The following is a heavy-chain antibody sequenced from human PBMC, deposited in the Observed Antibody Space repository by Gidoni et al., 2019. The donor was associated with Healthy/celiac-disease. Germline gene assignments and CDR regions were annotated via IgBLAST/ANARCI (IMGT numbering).Heavy chain of an antibody. V-gene: IGHV4-39*01. CDR2: IYYSGST. D-gene: IGHD3-9*01. CDR3: ARQGYYDMLTGYYNGKGWFDP. CDR1: GCAISSSSYY. J-gene: IGHJ5*02. Sequence: QLQLQESGPRLVQPSETLSLTCTVSGCAISSSSYYWGWIRQPPGKGLEWIGSIYYSGSTSYNPTLNSRVNVSVDASKNQLSLKRSSVTGADTAVYCCARQGYYDMLTGYYNGKGWFDPWGQGTLVTVSS.